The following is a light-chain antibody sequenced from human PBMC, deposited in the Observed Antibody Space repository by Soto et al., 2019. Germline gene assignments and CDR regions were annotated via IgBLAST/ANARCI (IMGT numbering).Light chain of an antibody. CDR2: EVN. CDR3: SSFSSDTTLFV. J-gene: IGLJ1*01. Sequence: QSALTQPASVSGSPGQSITISCTGTSSDVGGYNYVSWYQQSPGKAPKLIIYEVNYRPSGVSYRFSGSKSGNTASLTISGLQAEDEADYYCSSFSSDTTLFVFGGGTKLTV. V-gene: IGLV2-14*01. CDR1: SSDVGGYNY.